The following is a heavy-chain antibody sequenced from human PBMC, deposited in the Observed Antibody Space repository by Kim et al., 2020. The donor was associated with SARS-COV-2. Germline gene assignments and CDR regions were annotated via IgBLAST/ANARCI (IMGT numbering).Heavy chain of an antibody. Sequence: GGSLRLSCAASGFTFSNYAMHWVRQAPGKGLEWVSVICPSGDNNHADSAVRGLTTFTDNTNNNTLLLLVNLRSGDTAPLYCVGKGGSWKASGVVDLWGRG. J-gene: IGHJ6*01. CDR1: GFTFSNYA. D-gene: IGHD3-10*01. CDR3: GKGGSWKASGVVDL. CDR2: ICPSGDN. V-gene: IGHV3-23*01.